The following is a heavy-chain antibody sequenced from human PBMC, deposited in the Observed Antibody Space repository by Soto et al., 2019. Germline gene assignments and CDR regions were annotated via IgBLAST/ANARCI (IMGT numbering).Heavy chain of an antibody. Sequence: SETLSLTCTVSGGSISIYYWSWIRQPPGKGLEWIGYIYYSGSTNYNPSLKSRVTISVDTSKNQFSLKLSSVTAADTAVYYCARVLFGRGNWFDPWGQGTLVTVSS. V-gene: IGHV4-59*01. J-gene: IGHJ5*02. CDR3: ARVLFGRGNWFDP. CDR2: IYYSGST. D-gene: IGHD3-3*01. CDR1: GGSISIYY.